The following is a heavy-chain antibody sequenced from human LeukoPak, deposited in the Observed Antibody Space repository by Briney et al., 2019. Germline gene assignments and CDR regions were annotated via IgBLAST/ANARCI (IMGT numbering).Heavy chain of an antibody. CDR3: ARVGSSWPHYYFDS. CDR1: GGSISSYY. D-gene: IGHD6-13*01. V-gene: IGHV4-4*07. CDR2: IYTSGST. Sequence: SETLSLTCTVSGGSISSYYWSWIRQPPGKGLEWIGRIYTSGSTNYNPSLKSRVTMSVDTSKNQFSLKLSSVTAADTAVYYCARVGSSWPHYYFDSWGRGTLVTVSS. J-gene: IGHJ4*02.